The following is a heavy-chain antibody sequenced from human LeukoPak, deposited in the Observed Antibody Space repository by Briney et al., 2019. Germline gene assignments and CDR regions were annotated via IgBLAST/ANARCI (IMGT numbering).Heavy chain of an antibody. CDR1: GGSFSGYY. D-gene: IGHD3-3*01. Sequence: SETLSLTCAVYGGSFSGYYWSWIRQPPGKGLEWIGEINYSGSTNYNPSLKSRVTISVDTSKNQFSLKLSSVTAADTAVYYCARTPKPYYDFWSGYHTYYYYGMDVWGQGTTVTVSS. V-gene: IGHV4-34*01. J-gene: IGHJ6*02. CDR2: INYSGST. CDR3: ARTPKPYYDFWSGYHTYYYYGMDV.